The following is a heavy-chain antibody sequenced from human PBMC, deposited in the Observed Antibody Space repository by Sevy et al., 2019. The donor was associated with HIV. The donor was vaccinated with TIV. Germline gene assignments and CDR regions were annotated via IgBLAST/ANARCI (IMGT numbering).Heavy chain of an antibody. J-gene: IGHJ6*02. CDR1: EYTFTGYY. D-gene: IGHD3-3*01. CDR3: AGRFCGGAKCYEDYYFAMDV. CDR2: INPDTGVT. Sequence: ASVKVSCKASEYTFTGYYIHWVRQAPGQGLEWMGCINPDTGVTRYIQKLQGRVSMTRETSISTAYMELRGLSPDDTAEYFCAGRFCGGAKCYEDYYFAMDVWGQGTTVTVSS. V-gene: IGHV1-2*02.